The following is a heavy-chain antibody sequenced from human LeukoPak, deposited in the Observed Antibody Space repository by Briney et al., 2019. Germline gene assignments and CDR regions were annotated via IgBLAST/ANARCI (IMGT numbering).Heavy chain of an antibody. CDR1: GYSFTTYW. J-gene: IGHJ4*02. Sequence: GESLKISCKGSGYSFTTYWLGWVRQMPGKGLEWVGIIYPGDSDSRYSPSFQGQVTISADKSISTAYLQWSSLKASDSAMYYCATGAIGVAGPHYWGQGTLLTVSS. CDR2: IYPGDSDS. CDR3: ATGAIGVAGPHY. V-gene: IGHV5-51*01. D-gene: IGHD6-19*01.